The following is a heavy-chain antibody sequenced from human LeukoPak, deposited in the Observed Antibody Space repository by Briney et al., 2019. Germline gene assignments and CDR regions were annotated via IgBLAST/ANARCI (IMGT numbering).Heavy chain of an antibody. D-gene: IGHD3-16*01. CDR2: VFYSGST. CDR3: AARSVCLGEFSFYSWFDP. V-gene: IGHV4-39*01. Sequence: PSETLSLTCTVSGDSMNTGRYYWGWLRQTPGKGPEWIGNVFYSGSTYYNPSLEGRVSVSVDTSKNQFFLRLASVTASNTAVYYGAARSVCLGEFSFYSWFDPWGQGMLVTVSS. CDR1: GDSMNTGRYY. J-gene: IGHJ5*02.